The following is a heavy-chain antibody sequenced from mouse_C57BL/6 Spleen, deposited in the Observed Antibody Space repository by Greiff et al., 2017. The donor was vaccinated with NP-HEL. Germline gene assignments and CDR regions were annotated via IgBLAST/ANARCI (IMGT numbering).Heavy chain of an antibody. D-gene: IGHD2-4*01. CDR2: INYDGSST. CDR1: GFTFSDYY. CDR3: ARAYDYDIYAMDY. J-gene: IGHJ4*01. V-gene: IGHV5-16*01. Sequence: EVQLQESEGGLVQPGSSMKLSCTASGFTFSDYYMAWVRQVPEKGLEWVANINYDGSSTYYLDSLKSRFIISRDNAKNILYLQMSSLKSEDTATYYCARAYDYDIYAMDYWGQGTSVTVSS.